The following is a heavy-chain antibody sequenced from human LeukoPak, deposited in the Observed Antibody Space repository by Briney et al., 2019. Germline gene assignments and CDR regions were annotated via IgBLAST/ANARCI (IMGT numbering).Heavy chain of an antibody. CDR1: GFTFSNYW. Sequence: GGSLRLSCAASGFTFSNYWVHWVRQAPGKGLVWVSRINPDRSRTDYANSVKGRFTISRDNAKNTLYLQMNSLRAEDTAVYFCARDLRGKSDYWGQGTLVTVSS. CDR2: INPDRSRT. J-gene: IGHJ4*02. D-gene: IGHD4-23*01. V-gene: IGHV3-74*01. CDR3: ARDLRGKSDY.